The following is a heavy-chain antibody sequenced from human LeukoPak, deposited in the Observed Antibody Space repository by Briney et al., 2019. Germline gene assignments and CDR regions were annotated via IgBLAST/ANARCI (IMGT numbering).Heavy chain of an antibody. CDR1: ASAFTSYA. V-gene: IGHV1-3*01. D-gene: IGHD3-10*01. CDR2: INAGNGNT. Sequence: AAVNLSFKAAASAFTSYAMHLVRLAPAQRLERVGLINAGNGNTKYTRKYPGRVTITRDTSASTAYMELSSLRSYDTAVSDCARVFTMVRGVITYFAYWGQGTLVTVSS. J-gene: IGHJ4*02. CDR3: ARVFTMVRGVITYFAY.